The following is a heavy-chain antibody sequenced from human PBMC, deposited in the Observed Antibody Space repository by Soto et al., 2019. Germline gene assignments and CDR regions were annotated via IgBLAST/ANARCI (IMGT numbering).Heavy chain of an antibody. CDR2: IDWDDDK. CDR3: ARISRVSSRHRGYYFDY. J-gene: IGHJ4*02. D-gene: IGHD2-2*01. CDR1: GSSLSTSGMC. Sequence: GPTLVNPTQTLTLTCTFSGSSLSTSGMCVSWIRQPPGKALEWLALIDWDDDKYYSTSLKTRLTISKDTSKNQVVLTMTNMDPVDTATYYCARISRVSSRHRGYYFDYWGQGTLVTVSS. V-gene: IGHV2-70*01.